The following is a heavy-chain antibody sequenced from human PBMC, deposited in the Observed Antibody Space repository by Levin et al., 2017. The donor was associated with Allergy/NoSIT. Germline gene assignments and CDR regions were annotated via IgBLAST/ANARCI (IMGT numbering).Heavy chain of an antibody. D-gene: IGHD6-19*01. CDR2: MNPNSGNT. Sequence: ASVKVSCKASGYTFTSYDINWVRQATGQGLEWMGWMNPNSGNTGYAQKFQGRVTMTRNTSISTAYMELSSLRSEDTAVYYCARSPSRKASGWYFVVDYWGQGTLVTVSS. CDR3: ARSPSRKASGWYFVVDY. V-gene: IGHV1-8*01. J-gene: IGHJ4*02. CDR1: GYTFTSYD.